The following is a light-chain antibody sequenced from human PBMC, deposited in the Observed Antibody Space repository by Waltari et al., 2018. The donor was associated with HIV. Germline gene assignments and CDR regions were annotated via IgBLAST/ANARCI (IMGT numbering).Light chain of an antibody. Sequence: IVMTQSPATLSLSPGDRATLSCRASQSISSKLAWYQQKPGQPPRLLIYSASTRVAGIPARFSGSGSGTEFTLTISSLQSEDFAVYYCQQYNNWPPITFGGGTKVEIK. J-gene: IGKJ4*01. CDR2: SAS. CDR1: QSISSK. CDR3: QQYNNWPPIT. V-gene: IGKV3-15*01.